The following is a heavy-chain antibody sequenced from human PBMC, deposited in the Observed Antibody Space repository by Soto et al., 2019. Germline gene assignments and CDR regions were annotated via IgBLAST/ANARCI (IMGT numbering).Heavy chain of an antibody. J-gene: IGHJ5*02. Sequence: ASVKVSCKASGYTFTSYYMHWVRQAPGQGLEWMGIINPSGGSTSYAQKFQGRVTMTRDTSTSTVYMELSSLRSEDTAVYYCARDASPYYDFWSGYYIGWFDPWGQGTLVTVSS. D-gene: IGHD3-3*01. V-gene: IGHV1-46*03. CDR3: ARDASPYYDFWSGYYIGWFDP. CDR1: GYTFTSYY. CDR2: INPSGGST.